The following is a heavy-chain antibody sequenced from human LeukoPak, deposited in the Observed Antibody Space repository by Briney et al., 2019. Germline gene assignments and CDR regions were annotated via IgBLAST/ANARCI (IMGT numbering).Heavy chain of an antibody. CDR3: ARYTVFGVPTPFDY. V-gene: IGHV1-18*01. CDR2: ISTYNGNT. Sequence: ASVKVSCKASGYTFTNYGITWVRQAPGQGLEWVGWISTYNGNTNYAQKLQGRVTMTTDTSTSTAYMELRSLRSDDTAVYYCARYTVFGVPTPFDYWGQGTLVTVSS. CDR1: GYTFTNYG. J-gene: IGHJ4*02. D-gene: IGHD3-3*01.